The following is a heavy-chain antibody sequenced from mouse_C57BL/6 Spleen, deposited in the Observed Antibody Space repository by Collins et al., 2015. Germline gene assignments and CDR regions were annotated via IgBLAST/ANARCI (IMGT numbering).Heavy chain of an antibody. CDR1: GYTFTDYE. D-gene: IGHD1-1*01. J-gene: IGHJ2*01. Sequence: QVQLQQSGAELVRPGASVTLSCKASGYTFTDYEMHWVKQTPVHGPEWIGRIDPETGGSAYNQKFTGKAMLTADKSSSTAYMDLRSLTSEDSAVYYCTRLEVFYYGSSPYYFDYWGQGTTLTVST. V-gene: IGHV1-15*01. CDR3: TRLEVFYYGSSPYYFDY. CDR2: IDPETGGS.